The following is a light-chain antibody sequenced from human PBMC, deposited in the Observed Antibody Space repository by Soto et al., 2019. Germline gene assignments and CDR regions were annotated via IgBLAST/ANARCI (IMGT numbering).Light chain of an antibody. Sequence: EIVLTQSPATLSLSPGEGATLSCRASQSVSSYLAWYQQKPGQAPRLLIYDASNRATGIPARFSGSGSGTDFTLTISSLVPEDFAVYYCQQRSNWWTFGQGTKVDIK. CDR1: QSVSSY. J-gene: IGKJ1*01. CDR2: DAS. V-gene: IGKV3-11*01. CDR3: QQRSNWWT.